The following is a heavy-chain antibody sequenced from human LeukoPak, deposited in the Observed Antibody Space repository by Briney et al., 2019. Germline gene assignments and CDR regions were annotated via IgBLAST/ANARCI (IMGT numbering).Heavy chain of an antibody. Sequence: GGSLRLSCVASGFTFVSHWMTWVRPAPGEGLEWVANMNQDGSERYYVDSVKGRFTISRDNAKNSLYLQMNSLRVEDTALYYCARVMYSKSYRWFDPWGQGTLVTVSS. CDR3: ARVMYSKSYRWFDP. V-gene: IGHV3-7*01. CDR1: GFTFVSHW. CDR2: MNQDGSER. J-gene: IGHJ5*02. D-gene: IGHD1-26*01.